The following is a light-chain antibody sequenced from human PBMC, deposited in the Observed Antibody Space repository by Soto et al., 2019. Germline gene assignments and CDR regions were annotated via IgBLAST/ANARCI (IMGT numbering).Light chain of an antibody. J-gene: IGKJ1*01. CDR3: QQGYSTPWT. Sequence: DIQMTQSPSSLSASVGDRVTITCRASQSISSYLHWYQQRPGKAPKLLIYAASNLQSGVPSRFSASGSGTDFTLTLNSLQPEDVATYYWQQGYSTPWTVGQGTKVEIK. CDR1: QSISSY. CDR2: AAS. V-gene: IGKV1-39*01.